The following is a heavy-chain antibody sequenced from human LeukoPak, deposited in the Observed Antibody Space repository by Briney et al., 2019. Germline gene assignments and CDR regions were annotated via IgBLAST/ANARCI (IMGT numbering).Heavy chain of an antibody. Sequence: AGGSLRLSCAASGFTFSSYAMHWVRQAPGKGLEWVAVISYDGSNKYYADSVKGRFTISRDNSKNTLYLQMNSLRAEDTAVYYCARETISSGWYEGDYWGQGTLVTVSS. J-gene: IGHJ4*02. CDR2: ISYDGSNK. D-gene: IGHD6-19*01. CDR3: ARETISSGWYEGDY. V-gene: IGHV3-30*04. CDR1: GFTFSSYA.